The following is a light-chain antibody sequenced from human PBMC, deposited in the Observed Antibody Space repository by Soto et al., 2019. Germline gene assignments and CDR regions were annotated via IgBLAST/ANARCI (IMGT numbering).Light chain of an antibody. V-gene: IGLV2-14*01. CDR3: TSYTSSSTYV. CDR2: EVS. J-gene: IGLJ1*01. CDR1: SSDVGGYNF. Sequence: QSVLTQPASVSGSPGQSITISCTGTSSDVGGYNFVSWYQQHPGKAPKLMIYEVSYRPSGVSNRFSGSKSGNTASLTISGLQAEDDADYYCTSYTSSSTYVFGTGTKLTVL.